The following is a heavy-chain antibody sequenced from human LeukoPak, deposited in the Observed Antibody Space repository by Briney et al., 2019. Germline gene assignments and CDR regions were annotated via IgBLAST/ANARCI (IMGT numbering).Heavy chain of an antibody. Sequence: SETLSLTCTVSGGSISSYYWSWIRQPAGKGLEWIGRIYTSGSTNYNPSPKSRVTMSVDPSKNQFYLKTSSVTAADTAVYYCARGRSTMVRGVQKNWFDPWGQGTLVTVTS. CDR3: ARGRSTMVRGVQKNWFDP. D-gene: IGHD3-10*01. CDR1: GGSISSYY. J-gene: IGHJ5*02. CDR2: IYTSGST. V-gene: IGHV4-4*07.